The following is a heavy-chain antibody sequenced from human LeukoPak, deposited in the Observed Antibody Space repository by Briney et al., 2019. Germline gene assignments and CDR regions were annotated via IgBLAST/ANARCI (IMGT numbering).Heavy chain of an antibody. V-gene: IGHV1-69*05. Sequence: SVKVSCKASGYTFTSYGISWVRQAPGQGLEWMGGIIPIFGTANYAQKFQGRVTITTDESTSTAYMELSSLRSEDTAVYYCAVSSPSGIDYWGQGTLVTVSS. CDR1: GYTFTSYG. J-gene: IGHJ4*02. CDR2: IIPIFGTA. CDR3: AVSSPSGIDY. D-gene: IGHD6-6*01.